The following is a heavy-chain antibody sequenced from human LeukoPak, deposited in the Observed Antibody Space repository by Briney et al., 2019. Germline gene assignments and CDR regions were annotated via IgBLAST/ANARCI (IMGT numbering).Heavy chain of an antibody. D-gene: IGHD3-9*01. CDR2: IYTSGST. V-gene: IGHV4-61*02. J-gene: IGHJ4*02. Sequence: PSETLSLTCTVSGGSISSGSYYWSWIRQPAEKGLEWIGRIYTSGSTNYNPSLKSRVTISVDTSKNQFSLKLSSVTAADTAVYYCARAGEDYDILTGYTGYYFDYWGQGTLVTVSS. CDR1: GGSISSGSYY. CDR3: ARAGEDYDILTGYTGYYFDY.